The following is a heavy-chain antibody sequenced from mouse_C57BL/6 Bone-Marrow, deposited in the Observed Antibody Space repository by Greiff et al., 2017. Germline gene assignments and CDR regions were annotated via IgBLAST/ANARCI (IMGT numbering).Heavy chain of an antibody. V-gene: IGHV1-54*01. J-gene: IGHJ4*01. D-gene: IGHD1-1*01. CDR3: ARRYYGSIPYAMDY. CDR2: INPGSGGT. Sequence: QVQLQQSGAELVRPGTSVKVSCKASGYAFTNYLIAWVKQRPGQGLEWIGVINPGSGGTNYNEKFKGKATLTADKSSSTAYMQLSSLTSEDSAVDFCARRYYGSIPYAMDYWGQGTSVTVSS. CDR1: GYAFTNYL.